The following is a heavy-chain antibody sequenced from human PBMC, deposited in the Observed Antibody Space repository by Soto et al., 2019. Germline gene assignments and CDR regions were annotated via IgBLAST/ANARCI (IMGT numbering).Heavy chain of an antibody. CDR1: GYTLNNYY. D-gene: IGHD2-15*01. Sequence: ASVKVSCEASGYTLNNYYVHWVRQAPGQGLEWMGMINPSGGTTTYAQRFQGRVTMTRDASTSTVYMDLSSLRSEDTAVYYCAMSLRCSGGACYSEDYYFYMDVWVKGTTVTVSS. V-gene: IGHV1-46*03. CDR2: INPSGGTT. J-gene: IGHJ6*03. CDR3: AMSLRCSGGACYSEDYYFYMDV.